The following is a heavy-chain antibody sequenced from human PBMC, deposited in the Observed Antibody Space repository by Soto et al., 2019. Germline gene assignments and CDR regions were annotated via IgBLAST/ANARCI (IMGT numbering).Heavy chain of an antibody. CDR3: AKDRERIATRSIDY. CDR1: GFTFSSYA. Sequence: EVQLLASGGGLVQPGGSLRLSCAASGFTFSSYAMSWVRQAPGKGLEWVSGISGSGVSTYYEDSVKGRFTISRDNSKSTLYLQMNSLRAEDRAVYYCAKDRERIATRSIDYWGQGTLVTVSS. CDR2: ISGSGVST. J-gene: IGHJ4*02. D-gene: IGHD6-6*01. V-gene: IGHV3-23*01.